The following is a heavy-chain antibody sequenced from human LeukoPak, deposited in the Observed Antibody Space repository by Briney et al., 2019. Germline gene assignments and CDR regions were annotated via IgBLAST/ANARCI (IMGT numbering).Heavy chain of an antibody. CDR1: GGSFSGYY. CDR2: INYSGST. V-gene: IGHV4-34*01. Sequence: PSETLSLTCAVYGGSFSGYYWSWIRQPPGKGLEWIGEINYSGSTNYNPPLKSRVTISVDTSKNQFSLKLTSVTAADTSVYYCATNLFLDCNGDCYDYWGQGTLVTVSS. J-gene: IGHJ4*02. CDR3: ATNLFLDCNGDCYDY. D-gene: IGHD2-15*01.